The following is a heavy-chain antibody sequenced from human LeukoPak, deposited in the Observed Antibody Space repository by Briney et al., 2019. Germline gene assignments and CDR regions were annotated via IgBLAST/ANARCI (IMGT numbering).Heavy chain of an antibody. CDR3: ATENYDVLTGTPWNGMDF. J-gene: IGHJ6*02. CDR1: GFTFSNYP. D-gene: IGHD3-9*01. CDR2: VSNDGNNK. Sequence: RGSLRLSCAAPGFTFSNYPMHWVRQAAGKGLEWVAVVSNDGNNKYYAASVWGRFTISRDNSKYTLYLQMDSLRADDTAVYYCATENYDVLTGTPWNGMDFWGQGTTVIVSS. V-gene: IGHV3-30-3*01.